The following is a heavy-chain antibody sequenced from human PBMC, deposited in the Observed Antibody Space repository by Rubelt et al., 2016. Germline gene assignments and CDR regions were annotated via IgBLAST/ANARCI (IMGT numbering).Heavy chain of an antibody. CDR1: GFTFSSYG. Sequence: GLVQPGGSLRLSCAASGFTFSSYGMNWVRQAPGKGLEWVSYISSSSSTINYADSVKGRFTISRDNAKNSLNLQMNSLRAEDTAVYYCARGVAARPDYWGQGTLVTVSS. D-gene: IGHD6-6*01. J-gene: IGHJ4*02. CDR2: ISSSSSTI. V-gene: IGHV3-48*01. CDR3: ARGVAARPDY.